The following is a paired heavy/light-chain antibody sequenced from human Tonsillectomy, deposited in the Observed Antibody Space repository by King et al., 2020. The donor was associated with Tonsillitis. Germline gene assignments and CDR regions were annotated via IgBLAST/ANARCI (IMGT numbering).Heavy chain of an antibody. J-gene: IGHJ5*02. Sequence: QLQLQESGPGLVKPSETLSLTCTVSGGSISSSYYYWGWIRQPPGKGLEWIGNIYYSGSTYYNPSFKSRVTISVDTSKNQFSLKLSSVTAADTAVYYCAKTYYGTAVDPWGQGTLVTVSS. D-gene: IGHD3-3*01. V-gene: IGHV4-39*01. CDR2: IYYSGST. CDR3: AKTYYGTAVDP. CDR1: GGSISSSYYY.
Light chain of an antibody. CDR2: AAS. J-gene: IGKJ1*01. V-gene: IGKV1-39*01. CDR3: QQSYTTPPT. CDR1: QSISIY. Sequence: DIQMTQSPSSLSASVGDRVTITCRASQSISIYLNWYQQKAGKAPKLLIYAASSLQSGVPSRFSGSGSGTDFTLTISSLQPEDFATYYCQQSYTTPPTFGQGTKVEIK.